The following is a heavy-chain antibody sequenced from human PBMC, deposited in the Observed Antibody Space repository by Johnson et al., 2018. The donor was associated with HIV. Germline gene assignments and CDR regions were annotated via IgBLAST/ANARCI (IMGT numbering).Heavy chain of an antibody. J-gene: IGHJ3*02. CDR3: ARGGAYCGGDCNAFDI. V-gene: IGHV3-11*04. CDR2: ISSSGSTI. D-gene: IGHD2-21*02. CDR1: GFTFSDYY. Sequence: QVQLVESGGGLVQPGGSLRLSCAASGFTFSDYYMSWIRQAPGKGLEWGSYISSSGSTIYYADSVKGRFNIPRDNAKNSLYLQMNSLRSEDTDVYYCARGGAYCGGDCNAFDIWGQGTMVTVSS.